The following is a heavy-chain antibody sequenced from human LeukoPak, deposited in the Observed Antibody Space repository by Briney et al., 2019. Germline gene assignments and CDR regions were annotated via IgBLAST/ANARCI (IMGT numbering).Heavy chain of an antibody. V-gene: IGHV4-31*03. Sequence: SETLSLTCTVSGGSISSGGYYWSWIRQHPGKGLEWIGYIYYSGSTYYNPSLKSRVTISVDTSKNQFSLKLGSVTAADTAVYYCARTTTGRDSGYYYYMDVWGKGTTVTVSS. CDR2: IYYSGST. CDR3: ARTTTGRDSGYYYYMDV. J-gene: IGHJ6*03. CDR1: GGSISSGGYY. D-gene: IGHD1-1*01.